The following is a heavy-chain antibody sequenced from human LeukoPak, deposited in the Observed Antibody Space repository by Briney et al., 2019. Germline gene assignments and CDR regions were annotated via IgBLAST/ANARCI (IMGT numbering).Heavy chain of an antibody. CDR3: ARGGGSSHDY. Sequence: SETLSLTCAVYGGSFSGYYWSWIRQPPGKGLEWIGEINHSGSTNYNPSLKSRVTISVDTSKNQFSLKLSSVTAADTAVYYCARGGGSSHDYWGQGTLATVYS. D-gene: IGHD1-26*01. CDR1: GGSFSGYY. J-gene: IGHJ4*02. V-gene: IGHV4-34*01. CDR2: INHSGST.